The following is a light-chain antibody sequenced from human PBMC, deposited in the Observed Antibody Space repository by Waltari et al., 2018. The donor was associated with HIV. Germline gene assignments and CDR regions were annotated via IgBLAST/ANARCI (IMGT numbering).Light chain of an antibody. Sequence: SYDLTQPPSVSVSPGQTASIPCSGDNLGDKYVCWYQHRPGQSPVLVIYRDIKRPSGIPERFSGSNSGNTATLTISGTQALDEADYYCQAWDSNTAIFGGGTKLTVL. V-gene: IGLV3-1*01. CDR1: NLGDKY. J-gene: IGLJ2*01. CDR3: QAWDSNTAI. CDR2: RDI.